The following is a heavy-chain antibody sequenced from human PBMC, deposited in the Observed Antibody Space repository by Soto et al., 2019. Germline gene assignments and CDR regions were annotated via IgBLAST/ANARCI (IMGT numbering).Heavy chain of an antibody. CDR2: IYYSGST. D-gene: IGHD3-10*01. CDR1: GCSISSYY. V-gene: IGHV4-59*01. CDR3: ARVWGGAFDI. J-gene: IGHJ3*02. Sequence: PSETLSLTCPVSGCSISSYYWSWIRQPPGKGLEWIGYIYYSGSTNYNPSLKSRVTISVDTSKNQFSLKLSSVTAADTAVYYCARVWGGAFDIWGQGTMVTVS.